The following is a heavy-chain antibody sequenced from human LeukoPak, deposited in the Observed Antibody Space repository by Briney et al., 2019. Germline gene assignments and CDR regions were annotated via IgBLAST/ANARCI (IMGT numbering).Heavy chain of an antibody. CDR3: ARDLDYVHALDI. CDR1: GFTFSGYN. V-gene: IGHV3-48*01. CDR2: ISSSSSNI. Sequence: GGSLRLSCAASGFTFSGYNMNWVRQAPGKGLEWVSYISSSSSNIDYADSVKGRFTISRHNAKNSLFLQMNSLRAEDTAVYYCARDLDYVHALDIWGQGTVVTVSS. J-gene: IGHJ3*02. D-gene: IGHD4-17*01.